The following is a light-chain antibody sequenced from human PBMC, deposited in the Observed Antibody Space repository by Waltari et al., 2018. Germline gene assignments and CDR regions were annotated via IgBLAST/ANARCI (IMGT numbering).Light chain of an antibody. J-gene: IGKJ1*01. V-gene: IGKV4-1*01. CDR3: QQYFSAPWT. CDR2: WAS. CDR1: QSVLHSSNNKNY. Sequence: DIVMTQSPESLAVSLGERTTSNCKSSQSVLHSSNNKNYLAWYQQKPGQPPNLLIYWASTRESGVPDRFSGSGSGTDFTLTISSLQAEDVAVYYCQQYFSAPWTFGQGTKVEIK.